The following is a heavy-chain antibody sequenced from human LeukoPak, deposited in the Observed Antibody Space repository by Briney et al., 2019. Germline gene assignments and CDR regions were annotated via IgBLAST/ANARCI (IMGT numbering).Heavy chain of an antibody. CDR1: GGSISSGGYY. D-gene: IGHD7-27*01. V-gene: IGHV4-31*03. CDR3: ARSLGWDAFDI. CDR2: IYYSGST. Sequence: SETLSLTCTVSGGSISSGGYYWSWIRQHPGKGPEWIGYIYYSGSTYYNPSLKSRVTISVDTSKNQFSLKLSSVTAAGTAVYYCARSLGWDAFDIWGQGTMVTVSS. J-gene: IGHJ3*02.